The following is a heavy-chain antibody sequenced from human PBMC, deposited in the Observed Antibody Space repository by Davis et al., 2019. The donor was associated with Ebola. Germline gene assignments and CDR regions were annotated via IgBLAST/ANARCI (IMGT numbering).Heavy chain of an antibody. CDR3: ARHSGSPSDYYYGMDV. J-gene: IGHJ6*02. Sequence: PGGSLRLSCAASGFSLSSYAMSWVRQAPGKGLEWVSAISGSGGTTYYADSVKGRFTISRDSSKNTLYLQMNSLRAEDTAVYYCARHSGSPSDYYYGMDVWGQGTTVTVSS. CDR1: GFSLSSYA. D-gene: IGHD1-26*01. V-gene: IGHV3-23*01. CDR2: ISGSGGTT.